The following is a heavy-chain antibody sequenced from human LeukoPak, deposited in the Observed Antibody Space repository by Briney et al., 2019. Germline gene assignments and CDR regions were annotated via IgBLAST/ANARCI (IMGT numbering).Heavy chain of an antibody. CDR3: ARDSPSYDFWSGYSRPLDY. V-gene: IGHV3-23*01. CDR1: GFTFSIYG. D-gene: IGHD3-3*01. J-gene: IGHJ4*02. Sequence: GGTLRLSCAVSGFTFSIYGMSWVRQAPGKGLEWVSGVSGTGGSIYYADSVKGRFTISRDNAKNSLYLQMSSLRAEDTAVYYCARDSPSYDFWSGYSRPLDYWGQGTLVTVSS. CDR2: VSGTGGSI.